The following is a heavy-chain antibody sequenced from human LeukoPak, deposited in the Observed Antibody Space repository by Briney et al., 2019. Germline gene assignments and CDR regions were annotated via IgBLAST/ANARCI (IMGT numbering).Heavy chain of an antibody. J-gene: IGHJ4*02. D-gene: IGHD1-26*01. CDR2: IGFDGSTQ. CDR3: ATETRGSYSEY. V-gene: IGHV3-30*02. Sequence: GGSLRLSCTASGFTFSSSGMNWVRQAPGKGLEWVAFIGFDGSTQYYADSVKGRFTVSRDNSKNTLYLQMNSLRDEDTAVYYCATETRGSYSEYWGQGTLLTVSS. CDR1: GFTFSSSG.